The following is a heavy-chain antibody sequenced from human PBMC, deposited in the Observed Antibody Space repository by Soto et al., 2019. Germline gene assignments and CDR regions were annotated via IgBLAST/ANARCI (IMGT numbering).Heavy chain of an antibody. V-gene: IGHV4-59*08. J-gene: IGHJ5*02. Sequence: SETLSLTCTVSGASISRFYWNWIRQPPGKGLEWIGYYYTGSTHYNPSLRSRVTISVDTSRNQFSLNLASVTAADTAVYYCARRVQSDPNVVQDNCFDPWGQG. CDR1: GASISRFY. D-gene: IGHD2-21*01. CDR2: YYTGST. CDR3: ARRVQSDPNVVQDNCFDP.